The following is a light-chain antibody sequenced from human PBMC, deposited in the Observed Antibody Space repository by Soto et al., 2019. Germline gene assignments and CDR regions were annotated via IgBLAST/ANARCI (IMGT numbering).Light chain of an antibody. CDR3: GTWDSSLRGGV. J-gene: IGLJ2*01. CDR2: DNS. Sequence: QSVLTQVPSVSAAPGQKVTITCSVSNSNIGTNDVSWYQQLPGTAPKLLIYDNSKRPAGISDRFSGSKSGTSVTLGITGLQTGDEAEYYCGTWDSSLRGGVFGGGTKLTVL. V-gene: IGLV1-51*01. CDR1: NSNIGTND.